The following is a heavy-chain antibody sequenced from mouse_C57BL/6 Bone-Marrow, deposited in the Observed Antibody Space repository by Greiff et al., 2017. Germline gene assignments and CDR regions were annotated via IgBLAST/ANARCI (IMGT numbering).Heavy chain of an antibody. CDR1: GYTFTDYN. Sequence: VQLKQSGPELVKPGASVKIPCKASGYTFTDYNMDWVKQSHGKSLEWIGDINPNNGGTIYNQKFKGKATLTVDKSSSTAYMELRSLTSEDTAVYYCARNPSTVVPYYYAMDYWDQGTSVTVSS. V-gene: IGHV1-18*01. CDR3: ARNPSTVVPYYYAMDY. CDR2: INPNNGGT. J-gene: IGHJ4*01. D-gene: IGHD1-1*01.